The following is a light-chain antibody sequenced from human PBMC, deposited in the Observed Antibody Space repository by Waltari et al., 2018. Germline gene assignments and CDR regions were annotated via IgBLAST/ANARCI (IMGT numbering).Light chain of an antibody. Sequence: EIVLTQSPGTLSLSPGERDTLSCRASQSRSIYLAWYQQKPGRAPRLLISHASSRATGVPDRFSGSGSGTDFSLTISRLEPEDFAVYYCQHYVSLPVTFGQGTKVEIK. CDR2: HAS. J-gene: IGKJ1*01. CDR3: QHYVSLPVT. CDR1: QSRSIY. V-gene: IGKV3-20*01.